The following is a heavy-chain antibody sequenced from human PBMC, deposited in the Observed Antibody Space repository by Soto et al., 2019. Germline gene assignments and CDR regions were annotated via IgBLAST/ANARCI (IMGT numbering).Heavy chain of an antibody. CDR1: GFSLTTGGVG. D-gene: IGHD3-16*02. Sequence: QITLKESGPTLVNPTQTLTLTCTFSGFSLTTGGVGVGWIRQPPGKALEWLALIYWDDDKRYSPSLKSRLTITNDTSKNQVVLTLTNMDPVDTATFYCAHVFNSNSGSYRYFDYWGQGTLVTVSS. J-gene: IGHJ4*02. CDR2: IYWDDDK. V-gene: IGHV2-5*02. CDR3: AHVFNSNSGSYRYFDY.